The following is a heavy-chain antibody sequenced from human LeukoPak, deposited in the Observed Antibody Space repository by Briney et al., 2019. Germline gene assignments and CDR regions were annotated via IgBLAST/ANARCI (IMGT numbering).Heavy chain of an antibody. CDR2: IFRSGTI. V-gene: IGHV3-53*01. CDR1: GLTVSNNY. CDR3: ARNPTGDYGYYDL. Sequence: GGSMRLSCAASGLTVSNNYMIWVRQAPGKGLEWVSVIFRSGTIYYADSVKGRFTISRDNSKNTLSLQMNSLRVEDTAVYYCARNPTGDYGYYDLWGRGTLVTVSS. J-gene: IGHJ2*01. D-gene: IGHD2-8*02.